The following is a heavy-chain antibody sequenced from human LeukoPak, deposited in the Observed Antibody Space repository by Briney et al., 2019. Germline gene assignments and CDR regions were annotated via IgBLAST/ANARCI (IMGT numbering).Heavy chain of an antibody. V-gene: IGHV4-34*01. Sequence: SETLSLTCAVYGGAFSGYYWSWIRQTPEKGLEWIGEINHSGSTNYNPSLKSRVTISVDTSKNQFSLNLSSVTAADTAVFYCARTKGDFWSGYFSYYYMDVWGKGTTVTVSS. CDR2: INHSGST. J-gene: IGHJ6*03. CDR3: ARTKGDFWSGYFSYYYMDV. D-gene: IGHD3-3*01. CDR1: GGAFSGYY.